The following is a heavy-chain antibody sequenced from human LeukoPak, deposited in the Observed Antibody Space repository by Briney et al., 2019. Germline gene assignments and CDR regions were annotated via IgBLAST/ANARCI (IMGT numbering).Heavy chain of an antibody. CDR2: INHSGST. D-gene: IGHD6-13*01. CDR1: GGSFSGYY. Sequence: SETLSLTCAVYGGSFSGYYWSWTRQPPGKGLEWIGEINHSGSTNYNPSLKSRVTISVDTSKNQFSLKLSSVTAADTAVYYCARLYSSSWYTFDYWGQGTLVTVSS. CDR3: ARLYSSSWYTFDY. J-gene: IGHJ4*02. V-gene: IGHV4-34*01.